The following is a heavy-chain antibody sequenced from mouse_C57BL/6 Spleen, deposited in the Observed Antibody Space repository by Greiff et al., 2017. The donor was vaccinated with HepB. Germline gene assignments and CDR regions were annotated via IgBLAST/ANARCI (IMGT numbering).Heavy chain of an antibody. CDR2: ISSGGDYI. V-gene: IGHV5-9-1*02. Sequence: EVKLQESGEGLVKPGGSLKLSCAASGFTFSSYAMSWVRQTPEKRLEWVAYISSGGDYIYYADTVKGRFTISRDNARNTLYLQMSSLKSEDTAMYYCTREGWPLYAMDYWGQGTSVTVSS. D-gene: IGHD2-3*01. J-gene: IGHJ4*01. CDR1: GFTFSSYA. CDR3: TREGWPLYAMDY.